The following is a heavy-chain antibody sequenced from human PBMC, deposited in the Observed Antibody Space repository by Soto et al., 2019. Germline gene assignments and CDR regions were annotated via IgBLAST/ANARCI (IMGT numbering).Heavy chain of an antibody. J-gene: IGHJ5*02. CDR2: INPNSGGT. CDR3: ARIVYPYSSSPNPFDP. Sequence: ASVKVSCKASGYTFTGYYMHWVRQAPGQGLEWMGWINPNSGGTNYAQKFQGRVTMTRDTSISTAYMELSRLRSDDTAVYYCARIVYPYSSSPNPFDPWGQGTLVTVSS. D-gene: IGHD6-6*01. CDR1: GYTFTGYY. V-gene: IGHV1-2*02.